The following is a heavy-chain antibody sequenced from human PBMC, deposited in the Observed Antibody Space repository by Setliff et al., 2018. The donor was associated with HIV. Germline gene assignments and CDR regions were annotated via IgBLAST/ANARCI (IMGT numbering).Heavy chain of an antibody. D-gene: IGHD3-16*01. CDR2: ISTNTGNP. CDR1: GYAFNSHA. J-gene: IGHJ4*02. Sequence: ASVMVSCKASGYAFNSHAINWVRQAPGQGLEWMGWISTNTGNPTYAQGFTGRFVFSLDTSVTTAYLQIISLEAEDTAVYYCTRPGGNYDFDYWGQGTLVTVSS. V-gene: IGHV7-4-1*02. CDR3: TRPGGNYDFDY.